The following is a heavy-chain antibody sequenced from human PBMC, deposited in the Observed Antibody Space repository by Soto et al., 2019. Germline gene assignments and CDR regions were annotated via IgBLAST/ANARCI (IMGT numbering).Heavy chain of an antibody. V-gene: IGHV1-69*13. Sequence: GASVKVSCKASGGTFNSYAISWVRQAPGQGLEWMGGIIPIFGTADYAQKFQGRVTITAVESTSTAYMELSSLRSEDTAVYYCASHYDSGGYYYRGLDYWGKGTLVTVSS. CDR2: IIPIFGTA. CDR1: GGTFNSYA. J-gene: IGHJ4*02. D-gene: IGHD3-22*01. CDR3: ASHYDSGGYYYRGLDY.